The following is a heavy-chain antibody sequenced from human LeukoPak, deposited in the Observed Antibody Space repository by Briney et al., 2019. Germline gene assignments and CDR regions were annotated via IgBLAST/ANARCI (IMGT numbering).Heavy chain of an antibody. CDR1: GFSFSNNW. CDR2: INQDGSEK. Sequence: GGSLRLSCAASGFSFSNNWMSWVRQAPGKGLEWVANINQDGSEKYYVDSVKGRFTISRDSPKNSLYLQMNSLRAEDTAVYYCERHRGIEMATLDYWGQGTLVTVSS. J-gene: IGHJ4*02. D-gene: IGHD5-24*01. CDR3: ERHRGIEMATLDY. V-gene: IGHV3-7*01.